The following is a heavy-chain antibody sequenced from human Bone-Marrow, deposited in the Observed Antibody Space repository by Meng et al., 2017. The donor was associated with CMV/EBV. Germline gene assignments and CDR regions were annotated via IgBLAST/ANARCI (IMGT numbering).Heavy chain of an antibody. D-gene: IGHD3-10*01. V-gene: IGHV3-21*06. CDR2: ISGSSSYI. CDR3: ARDSRRFGELSPLG. J-gene: IGHJ4*02. Sequence: GGSLRLSCTASGVTFSDYTMNWVRQAPGKGLEWVSSISGSSSYIYYADSVKGRFTISRDNAKNSLYLQMNSLRADDTAVYYRARDSRRFGELSPLGWGQGTLVTVSS. CDR1: GVTFSDYT.